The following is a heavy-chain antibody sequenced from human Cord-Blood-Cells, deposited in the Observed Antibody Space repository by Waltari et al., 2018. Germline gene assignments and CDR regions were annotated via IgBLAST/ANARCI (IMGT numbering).Heavy chain of an antibody. CDR3: ARDPVTTVTYYFDY. J-gene: IGHJ4*02. Sequence: EVQLVESGGGLVKPGGSLRLSCAASGFTFSSYSMNWVRQAPGKGLEWVSSISSSSSYIYYADSVKGRFTNSRDNAKNSLYLQMNSLRAEDTAVYYCARDPVTTVTYYFDYWGQGTLVTVSS. CDR2: ISSSSSYI. D-gene: IGHD4-4*01. V-gene: IGHV3-21*01. CDR1: GFTFSSYS.